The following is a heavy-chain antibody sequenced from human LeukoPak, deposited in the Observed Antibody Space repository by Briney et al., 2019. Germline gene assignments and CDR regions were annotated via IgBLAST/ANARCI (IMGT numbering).Heavy chain of an antibody. Sequence: SGGSLRLSCTASGFPFSNYAMSWVRQAPGKGLEWVSVIYSGGSTYYADSVKGRFTISRDNSKNTLFLQMNSLRAGDTAVYYCARGTVTMVDYWGQGTLVTVSS. CDR1: GFPFSNYA. J-gene: IGHJ4*02. CDR3: ARGTVTMVDY. V-gene: IGHV3-66*01. D-gene: IGHD3-10*01. CDR2: IYSGGST.